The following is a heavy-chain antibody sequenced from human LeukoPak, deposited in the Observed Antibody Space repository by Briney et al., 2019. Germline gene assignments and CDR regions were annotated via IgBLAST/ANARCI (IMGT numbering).Heavy chain of an antibody. CDR3: ARTVVDAIDI. J-gene: IGHJ3*02. D-gene: IGHD4-23*01. Sequence: PSETLSLTCTVSGGSISSSSYYWGWIRQPPGKGLEWIGSIYYSGSTYYNPSLKSRVTISVDTSKNQFSLKLSSVTAADTAVYYCARTVVDAIDIWGQGTMVTVSS. CDR1: GGSISSSSYY. CDR2: IYYSGST. V-gene: IGHV4-39*01.